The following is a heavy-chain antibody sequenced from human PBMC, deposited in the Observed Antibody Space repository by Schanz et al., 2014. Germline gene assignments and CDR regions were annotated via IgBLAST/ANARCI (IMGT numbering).Heavy chain of an antibody. CDR2: ISSGGDT. V-gene: IGHV3-23*04. J-gene: IGHJ4*02. Sequence: VQLVESGGGLVKPGGSLRLSCAASGFSFTTYAMSWVRQAPGKGLEWVSSISSGGDTYYADSVKGRFTISRDNSKNTLYLQMNSLRAEDTAVYYCAKVRYSSGWRGDYFDEWGQGTLVTVAS. CDR3: AKVRYSSGWRGDYFDE. CDR1: GFSFTTYA. D-gene: IGHD6-25*01.